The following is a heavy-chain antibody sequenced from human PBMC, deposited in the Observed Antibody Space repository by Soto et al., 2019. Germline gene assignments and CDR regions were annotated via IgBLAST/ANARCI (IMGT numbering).Heavy chain of an antibody. J-gene: IGHJ6*02. CDR2: IIPFFKAT. D-gene: IGHD3-16*01. V-gene: IGHV1-69*13. Sequence: SVKVSCKASGGTFSSHAISWVRQAPGQGLEWMGGIIPFFKATNYAQKFQGRVTITADDSTSTAYMDLYSLRSEDTAVYYCARDVPLNYYDGTFSYYALDVWGQGTTVTVSS. CDR3: ARDVPLNYYDGTFSYYALDV. CDR1: GGTFSSHA.